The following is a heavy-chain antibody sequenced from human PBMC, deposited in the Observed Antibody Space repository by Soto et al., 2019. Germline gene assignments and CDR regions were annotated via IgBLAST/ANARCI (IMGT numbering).Heavy chain of an antibody. V-gene: IGHV1-18*04. J-gene: IGHJ4*02. CDR2: ISGLDGKT. CDR1: GYTFHNHG. D-gene: IGHD2-15*01. Sequence: ASVKVSCKASGYTFHNHGISWVRQAPGQGLEWLGWISGLDGKTKYAQRLQGRVTMTADTSTSTAYMELRSLRSDDTAVYYCARDFYSLAYYFDYWGQGTLVTVSS. CDR3: ARDFYSLAYYFDY.